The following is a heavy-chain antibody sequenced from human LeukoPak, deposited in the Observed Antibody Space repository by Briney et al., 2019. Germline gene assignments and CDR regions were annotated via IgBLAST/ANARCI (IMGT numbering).Heavy chain of an antibody. CDR2: ISSSSTM. CDR1: GFTFSSYS. J-gene: IGHJ4*02. Sequence: GGSLRLSCAASGFTFSSYSISWVRQAPGKGLEWVSYISSSSTMSYADSVKGRFTISRDNASNSLYLQMSSLRDEDTAVYYCARGGTSSSLAYWGQGTLVTVSS. CDR3: ARGGTSSSLAY. V-gene: IGHV3-48*02. D-gene: IGHD4-23*01.